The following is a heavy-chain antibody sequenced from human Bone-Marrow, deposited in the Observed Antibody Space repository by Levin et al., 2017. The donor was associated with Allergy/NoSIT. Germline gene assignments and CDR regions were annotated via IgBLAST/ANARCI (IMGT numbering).Heavy chain of an antibody. D-gene: IGHD3-10*01. Sequence: GGSLRLSCTGSGFTFNNYGMHWVRQAPGNGLEWVTIIWSDGSNEYYVDSVKGRFTVSRDNSKNTVYLQMNSLRAEDTALYYCAREFGGAFAIWGPGTLVKVSS. J-gene: IGHJ3*02. V-gene: IGHV3-33*01. CDR2: IWSDGSNE. CDR3: AREFGGAFAI. CDR1: GFTFNNYG.